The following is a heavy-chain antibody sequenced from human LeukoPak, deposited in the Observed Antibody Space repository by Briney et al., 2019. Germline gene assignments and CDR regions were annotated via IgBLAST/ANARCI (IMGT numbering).Heavy chain of an antibody. J-gene: IGHJ4*02. CDR1: GFTFSNYW. Sequence: PGGSLRLSCVTSGFTFSNYWMNWVRQAPGKGLVWVSRIKTDGGTSYADSVKGRFTISRDNAKNTLYLQMDSLRAEDTAIYYCARDYAGGWHHFDSWGQGALVTFSS. V-gene: IGHV3-74*01. D-gene: IGHD6-19*01. CDR3: ARDYAGGWHHFDS. CDR2: IKTDGGT.